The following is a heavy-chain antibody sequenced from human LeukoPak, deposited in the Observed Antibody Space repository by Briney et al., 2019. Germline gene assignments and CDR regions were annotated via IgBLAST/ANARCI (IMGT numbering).Heavy chain of an antibody. CDR1: GGSFSGYY. J-gene: IGHJ4*02. CDR3: ARGKGYSYGYGFHY. D-gene: IGHD5-18*01. CDR2: INHSGST. V-gene: IGHV4-34*01. Sequence: NSSETLSLTCAVYGGSFSGYYWSWIRQPPGKGLERSGEINHSGSTNYNPSLKSRVTISVDTSKNQFSLKLSSVTAADTAVYYCARGKGYSYGYGFHYWGQGTLVTVSS.